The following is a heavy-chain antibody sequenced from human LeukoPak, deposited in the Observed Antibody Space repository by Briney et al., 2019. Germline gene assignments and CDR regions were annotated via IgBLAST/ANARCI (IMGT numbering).Heavy chain of an antibody. Sequence: GGSLRISCAASGFTFSDFWMHWFRQVPGKGLMWVSHINKDGRATNYADSAKGRFFMSRDNAKNTLYLQMNSLRDEDTALYYCAKDMIRGASDHWGQGILVTVSS. CDR2: INKDGRAT. D-gene: IGHD3-10*01. V-gene: IGHV3-74*01. J-gene: IGHJ4*02. CDR1: GFTFSDFW. CDR3: AKDMIRGASDH.